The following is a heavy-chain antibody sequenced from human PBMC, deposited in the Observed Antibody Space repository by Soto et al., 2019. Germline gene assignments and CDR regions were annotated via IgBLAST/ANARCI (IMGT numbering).Heavy chain of an antibody. CDR1: GFTFSSYA. Sequence: QVQLVESGGGVVQPGRSLRLSCAASGFTFSSYAMHWVRQAPGKGLEWVAVISYDGSNKYYADSVKGRFTISRDNSKNTLYLQRNSLRAEDTAVYYCARQAGAIAVAGTLWFDPWGQGTLVTVSS. CDR2: ISYDGSNK. D-gene: IGHD6-19*01. CDR3: ARQAGAIAVAGTLWFDP. J-gene: IGHJ5*02. V-gene: IGHV3-30-3*01.